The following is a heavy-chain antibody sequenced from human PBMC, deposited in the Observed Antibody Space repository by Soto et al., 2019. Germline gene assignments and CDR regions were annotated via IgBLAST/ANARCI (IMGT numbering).Heavy chain of an antibody. CDR3: ARDYYDSSGYENGDAFDI. CDR2: IYHSGST. CDR1: GYSISSGYY. V-gene: IGHV4-38-2*02. Sequence: PSEPLSLTCAVSGYSISSGYYWGWIRQPPGKGLEWIGSIYHSGSTHYNPSLKSRVTISVDTSKNQFSLKLSSVTAADTAVYYCARDYYDSSGYENGDAFDIWGQGTVVTVSS. D-gene: IGHD3-22*01. J-gene: IGHJ3*02.